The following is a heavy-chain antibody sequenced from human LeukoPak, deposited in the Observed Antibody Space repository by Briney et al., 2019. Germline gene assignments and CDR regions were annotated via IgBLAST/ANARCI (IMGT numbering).Heavy chain of an antibody. J-gene: IGHJ6*04. CDR1: GFTFSSYA. Sequence: GSLRLSCAASGFTFSSYAMHWVRQAPGKGLEWVAVISYDGSNKYYADSVKGRFTISRDNSKNTLYLQMNSLRAEDTAVYYCATNYYGSGSYYSLYYYYGMDVWGKGTKVTVSS. CDR3: ATNYYGSGSYYSLYYYYGMDV. V-gene: IGHV3-30*04. D-gene: IGHD3-10*01. CDR2: ISYDGSNK.